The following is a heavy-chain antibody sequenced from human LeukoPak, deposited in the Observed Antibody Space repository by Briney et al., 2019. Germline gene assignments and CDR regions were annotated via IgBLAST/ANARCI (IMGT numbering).Heavy chain of an antibody. Sequence: ASVKVSCKASGFTFSTYGITWVRQAPGQGLEWMGCISAYNGTTRYAQNLQARVTMTRDTSTRTAYMELRSVRSDDTAVYYCERDLDSMKVLVMTSYAFDIWGQGTMVTVSS. J-gene: IGHJ3*02. V-gene: IGHV1-18*01. CDR3: ERDLDSMKVLVMTSYAFDI. CDR1: GFTFSTYG. CDR2: ISAYNGTT. D-gene: IGHD3-22*01.